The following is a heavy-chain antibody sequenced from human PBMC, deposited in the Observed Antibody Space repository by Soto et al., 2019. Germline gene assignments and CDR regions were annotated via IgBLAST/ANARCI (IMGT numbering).Heavy chain of an antibody. CDR2: ISGSGGST. J-gene: IGHJ3*02. D-gene: IGHD3-3*01. CDR1: GFTFSSYA. CDR3: ATPPWQWYYDFWSGYYPDAFDI. Sequence: GGSLRLSCAASGFTFSSYAMSWVRQAPGKGLEWVSAISGSGGSTYYADSVKGRFTISRDNSKNTLYLQMNSLRAEDTAVYYCATPPWQWYYDFWSGYYPDAFDIWGQGTMVTVSS. V-gene: IGHV3-23*01.